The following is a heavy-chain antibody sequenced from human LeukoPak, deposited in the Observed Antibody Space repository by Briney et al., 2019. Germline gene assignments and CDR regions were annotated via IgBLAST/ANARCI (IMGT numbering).Heavy chain of an antibody. J-gene: IGHJ4*02. CDR1: GFTFSNAW. V-gene: IGHV3-15*01. Sequence: GGSLRLSCAASGFTFSNAWMSWVRQAPGKGLEWVGRIKSKTDGGTTDYAAPVKGRFTISRDDSKNTLYLQMNSLKTEDTAVCYCTTERRYGPGFDYWGQGTLVTVSS. CDR2: IKSKTDGGTT. CDR3: TTERRYGPGFDY. D-gene: IGHD3-10*01.